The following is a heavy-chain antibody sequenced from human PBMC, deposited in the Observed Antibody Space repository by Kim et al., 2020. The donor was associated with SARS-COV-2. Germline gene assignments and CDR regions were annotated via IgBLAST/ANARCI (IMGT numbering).Heavy chain of an antibody. Sequence: SETLSLTCTVSGGSISSYYWSWIRQPPGKGLEWIGYIYYSGSTNYNPSLKSRVTISVDTSKNQFSLKLSSVTAADTAVYYCARGGGYCSSTSCSDHHYYYYYGMDVWGQGTTVTVSS. V-gene: IGHV4-59*01. CDR3: ARGGGYCSSTSCSDHHYYYYYGMDV. J-gene: IGHJ6*02. CDR1: GGSISSYY. CDR2: IYYSGST. D-gene: IGHD2-2*01.